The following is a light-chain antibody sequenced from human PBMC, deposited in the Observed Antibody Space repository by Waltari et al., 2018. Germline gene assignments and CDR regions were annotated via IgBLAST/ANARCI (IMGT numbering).Light chain of an antibody. V-gene: IGKV3-15*01. Sequence: IVMTQSPATLSVSPGERATLSCRASQTIDSNLVWYQQKPGQAPRLLIYGASTRATSIPARFSGSGSGTEFTLTISSLQSEDFAVYYCQQYDNWPRTFGQGTKVEIK. CDR1: QTIDSN. J-gene: IGKJ1*01. CDR3: QQYDNWPRT. CDR2: GAS.